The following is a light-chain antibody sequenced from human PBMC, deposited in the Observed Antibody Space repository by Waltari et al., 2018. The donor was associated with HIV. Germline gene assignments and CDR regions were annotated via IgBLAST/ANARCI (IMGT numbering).Light chain of an antibody. CDR3: SSYAGSTWV. J-gene: IGLJ3*02. Sequence: QSALTQPPSASGSPGQSLTISCTGTSSDVVGYNYVSWYQQHPGKAPKLMIYEVSKRPSGVPDRFSGSKSGNTASLTVSGLQAEDEADYYCSSYAGSTWVFGGGTKLTVL. CDR1: SSDVVGYNY. V-gene: IGLV2-8*01. CDR2: EVS.